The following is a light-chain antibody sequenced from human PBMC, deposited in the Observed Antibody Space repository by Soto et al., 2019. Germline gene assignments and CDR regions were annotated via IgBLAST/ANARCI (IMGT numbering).Light chain of an antibody. Sequence: DIQMTQSPSSLSASVGDRVTISCRSSQNIHKYLNWYQQRPGKAPKLRVYEATSLETGVSSKFSGSVSGTEFTLTINSLQPEDFATYYCQQSFVSPWTFGQGT. J-gene: IGKJ1*01. V-gene: IGKV1-39*01. CDR1: QNIHKY. CDR3: QQSFVSPWT. CDR2: EAT.